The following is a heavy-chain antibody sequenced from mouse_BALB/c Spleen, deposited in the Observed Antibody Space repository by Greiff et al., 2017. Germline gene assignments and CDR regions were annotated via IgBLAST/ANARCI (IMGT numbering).Heavy chain of an antibody. V-gene: IGHV5-9*03. Sequence: EVHLVESGGGLVKPGGSLKLSCAASGFTFSSYTMSWVRQTPEKRLEWVATISSGGGNTYYPDSVKGRFTISRDNAKNNLYLQMSSLRSEDTALYYCASPTVVGDFDVWGAGTTVTVSS. D-gene: IGHD1-1*01. CDR3: ASPTVVGDFDV. CDR2: ISSGGGNT. CDR1: GFTFSSYT. J-gene: IGHJ1*01.